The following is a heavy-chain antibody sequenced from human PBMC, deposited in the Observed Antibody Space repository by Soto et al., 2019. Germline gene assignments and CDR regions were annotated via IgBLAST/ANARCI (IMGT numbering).Heavy chain of an antibody. Sequence: QPGGSLRLSCAASGFTFSSYAMSWVRQAPGKGLEWVSAISGSGGSTYYADSVKGRFTISRDNSKNTLYLQMNSLRAEDTAVYYCAKELCSGGSCYREYFKHWGQGTLVTVSS. V-gene: IGHV3-23*01. CDR2: ISGSGGST. CDR3: AKELCSGGSCYREYFKH. D-gene: IGHD2-15*01. J-gene: IGHJ1*01. CDR1: GFTFSSYA.